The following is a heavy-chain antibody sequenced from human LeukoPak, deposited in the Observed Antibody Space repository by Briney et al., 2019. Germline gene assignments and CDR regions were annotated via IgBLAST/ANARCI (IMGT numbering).Heavy chain of an antibody. V-gene: IGHV3-21*01. CDR3: ARDSSIAVAGLDY. J-gene: IGHJ4*02. CDR1: GFTFSSYS. D-gene: IGHD6-19*01. CDR2: ISSSSSYI. Sequence: GGSLRLSCAASGFTFSSYSMNWVRQAPGKGLEWVSSISSSSSYIYYADSVKGRFIISRDNAKNSLYLQMNSLRAEDTAVYYCARDSSIAVAGLDYWGQGTLVTVSS.